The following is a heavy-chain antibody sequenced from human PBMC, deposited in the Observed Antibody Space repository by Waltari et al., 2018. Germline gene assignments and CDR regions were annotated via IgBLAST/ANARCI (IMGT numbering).Heavy chain of an antibody. CDR2: ISSSSSTI. J-gene: IGHJ4*02. Sequence: EVQLVESGGGLVQPGGSLRLSCAASGFTFSSYSMNWVRQAPGKGLEWVSYISSSSSTIYYADSVKGRFTISRDNSKNTVYLQMNSLRAEDTALYYCARFSHKDYWGQGILVTVSS. CDR3: ARFSHKDY. V-gene: IGHV3-48*01. CDR1: GFTFSSYS.